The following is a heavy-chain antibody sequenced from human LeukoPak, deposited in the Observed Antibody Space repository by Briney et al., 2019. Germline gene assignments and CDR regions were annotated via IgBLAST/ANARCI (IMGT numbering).Heavy chain of an antibody. CDR3: ARGGEYCTNGVCYSWFDP. J-gene: IGHJ5*02. V-gene: IGHV4-59*01. D-gene: IGHD2-8*01. Sequence: SETLSLTCTVSGGSIRSYYWSWIRQPPGKGLEWIGYIYYSGSTNYNPSLKSRVTILVDTSKNQFSLKLSSVTAADTAVYYCARGGEYCTNGVCYSWFDPWGQGTLVTVSS. CDR2: IYYSGST. CDR1: GGSIRSYY.